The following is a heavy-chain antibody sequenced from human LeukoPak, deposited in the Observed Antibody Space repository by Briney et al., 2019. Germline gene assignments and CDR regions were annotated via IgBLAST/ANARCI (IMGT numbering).Heavy chain of an antibody. CDR3: ARLSDGSGSYG. CDR1: GGSISSSSYY. CDR2: IYYSGST. V-gene: IGHV4-39*01. J-gene: IGHJ4*02. D-gene: IGHD3-10*01. Sequence: SETLSLTCTVSGGSISSSSYYWGWIRQPPGKGLEWIGSIYYSGSTYYNPSLMSRVTISVDTSKNQFSLKLSSVTAADTAVYYCARLSDGSGSYGWGQGTLVTVSS.